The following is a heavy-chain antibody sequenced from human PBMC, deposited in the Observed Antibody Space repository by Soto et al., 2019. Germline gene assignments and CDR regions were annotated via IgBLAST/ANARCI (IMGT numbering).Heavy chain of an antibody. CDR2: ISYDGSNK. Sequence: PGGALRLSCEASGFTFSDYALTWVRQAPGKGLEWVAIISYDGSNKNYADSVKGRFTISRDNSKNTLFLQMNTLKPEDTAIYYCARGSPGYNYGQAGYYFDYWGQGTLVTVSS. J-gene: IGHJ4*02. CDR1: GFTFSDYA. V-gene: IGHV3-30-3*01. CDR3: ARGSPGYNYGQAGYYFDY. D-gene: IGHD5-18*01.